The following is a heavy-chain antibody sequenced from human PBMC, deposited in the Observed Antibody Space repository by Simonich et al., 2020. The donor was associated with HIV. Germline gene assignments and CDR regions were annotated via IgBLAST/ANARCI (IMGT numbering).Heavy chain of an antibody. CDR3: ARGWDGSSSSLDDY. D-gene: IGHD6-6*01. J-gene: IGHJ4*02. CDR2: KNQDGRQK. Sequence: EVQLVESGGGLVQPGGSLRLSCAASGFTFSSYWRTWVRQAPGKGLGGVANKNQDGRQKYYVDSVKGRFTISRDNAKNLLYLQMDSLRVEDTAVYYCARGWDGSSSSLDDYWGQGTLVTVSS. V-gene: IGHV3-7*01. CDR1: GFTFSSYW.